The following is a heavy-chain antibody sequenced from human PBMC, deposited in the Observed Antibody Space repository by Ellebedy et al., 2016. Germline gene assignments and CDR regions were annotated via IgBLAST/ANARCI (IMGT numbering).Heavy chain of an antibody. CDR3: ARSSGDWGYSMVYYFDY. D-gene: IGHD5-12*01. Sequence: SETLSLXCTVSGGSISSYYWSWIRQPAGKGLEWIGRIYTSGSTYYNPSLKSRVTISVDTSKNQFSLKLSSVTAADTAVYYCARSSGDWGYSMVYYFDYWGQGTLVTVSS. J-gene: IGHJ4*02. CDR1: GGSISSYY. CDR2: IYTSGST. V-gene: IGHV4-4*07.